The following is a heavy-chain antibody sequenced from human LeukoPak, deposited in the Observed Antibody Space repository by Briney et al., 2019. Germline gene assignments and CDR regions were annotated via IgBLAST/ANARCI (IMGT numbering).Heavy chain of an antibody. CDR2: MNPNSGNT. CDR3: ARGTPTDAYSSGWYW. CDR1: GYTFTSYD. Sequence: GASVKVSCKASGYTFTSYDINWVRQATGQGLEWMGWMNPNSGNTGYAQKFQGRVTMTKNTSISTAYMELSSLRSEDTAVYYCARGTPTDAYSSGWYWWGQGTLVTVSS. D-gene: IGHD6-19*01. V-gene: IGHV1-8*01. J-gene: IGHJ4*02.